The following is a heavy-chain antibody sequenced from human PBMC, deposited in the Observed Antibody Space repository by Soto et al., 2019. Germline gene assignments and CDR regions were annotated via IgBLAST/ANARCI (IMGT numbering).Heavy chain of an antibody. D-gene: IGHD4-17*01. V-gene: IGHV3-30*14. Sequence: GGSLRLSCATSRFTFCNYAMHWVRQGPGTGLEWVAVMSYDGNNEDSADSVKGRFTISRDNSKNTLYLQMNSLRAEDTVVYYCARGNLMTTVSDFDYWGQGTLVTVSS. J-gene: IGHJ4*02. CDR2: MSYDGNNE. CDR1: RFTFCNYA. CDR3: ARGNLMTTVSDFDY.